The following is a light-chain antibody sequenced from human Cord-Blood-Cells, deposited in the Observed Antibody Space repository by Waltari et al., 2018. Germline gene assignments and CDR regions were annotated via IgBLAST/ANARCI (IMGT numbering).Light chain of an antibody. CDR1: SSDVGSYNL. CDR2: EGS. CDR3: CSYAGSSGVV. J-gene: IGLJ2*01. Sequence: QSALTQPASVSGSPGQSITISRTGTSSDVGSYNLFSWYQQHPGKAPKLMIYEGSKRPSRVSNRFSGSKSGNTASLTISGLQAEDEADYYCCSYAGSSGVVFGGGTKLTVL. V-gene: IGLV2-23*01.